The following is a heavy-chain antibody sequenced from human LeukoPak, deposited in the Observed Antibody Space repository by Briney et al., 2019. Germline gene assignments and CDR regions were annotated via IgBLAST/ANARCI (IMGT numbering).Heavy chain of an antibody. Sequence: GGSLRLSCAASGFTVSTNYMSWLRQAPGKGLEGVSFIYSGGSTYYADSVKGRFAISRDNSKNTLYLQMNSLRAEDTAVYYCGYGDSVHSFDYWGQGTLVTVSS. D-gene: IGHD4-17*01. CDR1: GFTVSTNY. V-gene: IGHV3-53*01. J-gene: IGHJ4*02. CDR2: IYSGGST. CDR3: GYGDSVHSFDY.